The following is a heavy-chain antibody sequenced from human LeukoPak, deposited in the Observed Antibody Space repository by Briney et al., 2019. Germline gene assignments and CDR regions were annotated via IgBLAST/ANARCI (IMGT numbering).Heavy chain of an antibody. V-gene: IGHV1-2*02. CDR1: GYTFTSYG. D-gene: IGHD3-22*01. CDR3: ARDYYDSSGSDY. CDR2: INPNSGGT. Sequence: GASVKVSCKASGYTFTSYGISWVRQAPGQGLEWMGWINPNSGGTNYAQKFRGRVTMTRDTSISTAYMELSRLRSDDTAVYYCARDYYDSSGSDYWGQGTLVTVSS. J-gene: IGHJ4*02.